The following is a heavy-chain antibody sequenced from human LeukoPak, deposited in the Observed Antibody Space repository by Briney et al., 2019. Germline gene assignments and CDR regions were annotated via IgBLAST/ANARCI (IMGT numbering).Heavy chain of an antibody. V-gene: IGHV3-21*01. CDR2: ISSSSSYI. D-gene: IGHD1-26*01. J-gene: IGHJ3*02. CDR1: GFTFSSYS. CDR3: ARWETNFDAFDI. Sequence: GGSLRLSCAASGFTFSSYSMNWVRQAPGKGLEWVSSISSSSSYIYYADSVKGRFTISRDNAKNSLYLQMNSLRAEDTAVYYCARWETNFDAFDIWGQGTMVTVSS.